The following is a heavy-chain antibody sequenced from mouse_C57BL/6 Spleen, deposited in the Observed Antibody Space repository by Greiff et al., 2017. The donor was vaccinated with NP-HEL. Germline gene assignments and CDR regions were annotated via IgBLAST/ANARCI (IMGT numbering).Heavy chain of an antibody. D-gene: IGHD2-1*01. CDR1: GYAFSSSW. V-gene: IGHV1-82*01. CDR3: ARDYGNYVGAMDY. J-gene: IGHJ4*01. Sequence: QVQLQQSGPELVKPGASVKISCKASGYAFSSSWMNWVKQRPGKGLEWIGRIYPGDGDTNYTGKFKGKATLTADKSPSTAYMQLSSLTSEDSAVYFCARDYGNYVGAMDYWGQGTSVTVSS. CDR2: IYPGDGDT.